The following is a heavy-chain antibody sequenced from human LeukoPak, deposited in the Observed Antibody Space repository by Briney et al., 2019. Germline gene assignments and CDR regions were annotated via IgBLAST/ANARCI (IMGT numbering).Heavy chain of an antibody. CDR3: ARTLDNDSPFDY. Sequence: PSETLSLTCTVSGGSISSYYWSWIRQPPGKGLEWIGYIYYSGSTNYNPSLKSRVTISVDTSKNQFSLKLSSVTAADTAVYYCARTLDNDSPFDYWGQGTLVTVSS. CDR1: GGSISSYY. V-gene: IGHV4-59*01. J-gene: IGHJ4*02. CDR2: IYYSGST. D-gene: IGHD1-1*01.